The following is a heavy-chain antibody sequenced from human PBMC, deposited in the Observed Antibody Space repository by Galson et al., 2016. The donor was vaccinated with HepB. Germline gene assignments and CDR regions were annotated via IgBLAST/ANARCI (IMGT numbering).Heavy chain of an antibody. J-gene: IGHJ3*01. D-gene: IGHD6-6*01. V-gene: IGHV3-23*01. CDR3: AKDPQWTTSSRGAFDV. CDR2: ITGRGTST. CDR1: GFSFSSYA. Sequence: SLRLSCAASGFSFSSYAMSWVRQAPGEGLEWVSTITGRGTSTYYADSVEGRFTTSRDNSKSTLYLQMNGLRAEDTAVYYCAKDPQWTTSSRGAFDVWGQGTMLTVFS.